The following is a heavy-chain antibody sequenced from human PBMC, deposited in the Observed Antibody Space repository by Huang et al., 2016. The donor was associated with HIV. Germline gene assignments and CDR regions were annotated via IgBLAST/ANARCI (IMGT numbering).Heavy chain of an antibody. V-gene: IGHV4-34*01. CDR1: GGSFSGYY. CDR3: ARERMMSWLDDHDAFDI. CDR2: INLSGST. J-gene: IGHJ3*02. D-gene: IGHD1-1*01. Sequence: QVQLQQWGAGLLKPSETLSLTCAVYGGSFSGYYGSWIRQSPGKGLELIGEINLSGSTNYNPSLKSRLTISVDTSKNQFSLKLSSVTAADTAVYYCARERMMSWLDDHDAFDIWGQGTMVTVSS.